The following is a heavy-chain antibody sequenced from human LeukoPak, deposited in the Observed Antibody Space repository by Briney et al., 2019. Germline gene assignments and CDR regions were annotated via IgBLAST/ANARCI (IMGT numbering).Heavy chain of an antibody. Sequence: GGSLRLSCAASGFTFSSYSMNWVRQAPGKGLEWVSSIRSSISYTYYADTVKGRFTISRDNAKKSLYLQMNSLRAEDTAVYYCARPLSGTTDFDYWGQGTLVTVSS. CDR2: IRSSISYT. J-gene: IGHJ4*02. CDR1: GFTFSSYS. D-gene: IGHD1-20*01. CDR3: ARPLSGTTDFDY. V-gene: IGHV3-21*01.